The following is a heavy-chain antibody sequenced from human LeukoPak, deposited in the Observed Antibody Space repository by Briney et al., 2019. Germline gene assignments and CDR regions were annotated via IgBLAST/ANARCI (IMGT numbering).Heavy chain of an antibody. V-gene: IGHV3-33*01. CDR1: GFTFRSYG. CDR3: ARDRAAAMEYYYMDV. D-gene: IGHD2-2*01. CDR2: IWYDGSNK. J-gene: IGHJ6*03. Sequence: GGSLRLSCAASGFTFRSYGMHWVRQAPGEGLEWVAVIWYDGSNKNYADSVKGRFTISRDNSKNTLHLQMNSLRAEDTAVYYCARDRAAAMEYYYMDVWGKGTTVTVSS.